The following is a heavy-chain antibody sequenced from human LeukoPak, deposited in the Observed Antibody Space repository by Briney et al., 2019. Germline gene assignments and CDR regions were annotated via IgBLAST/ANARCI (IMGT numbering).Heavy chain of an antibody. J-gene: IGHJ5*02. D-gene: IGHD3-10*01. Sequence: GGSLRLSCAASGFTVSSNYMSCVRQAPGKGLEWVSVIYSGGSTYYADSVKGRFTISRDNSKNTLYLQMNSLRAEDTAVYYCARDKRGSSWFDPWGQGTLVTVSS. CDR1: GFTVSSNY. V-gene: IGHV3-66*01. CDR2: IYSGGST. CDR3: ARDKRGSSWFDP.